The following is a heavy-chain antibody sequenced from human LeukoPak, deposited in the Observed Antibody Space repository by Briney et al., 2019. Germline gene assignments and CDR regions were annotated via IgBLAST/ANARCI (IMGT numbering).Heavy chain of an antibody. CDR2: INPNTGGT. Sequence: ASVKVSCKAPGYTFTAYYIHWVRQAPGQGLEWLGRINPNTGGTNYAQKFQGRVTMTRDTSISTAYMELSRLRSDDTAVYYCAGASQDYYDSSGRGYFQEWGQGTLVTVSS. V-gene: IGHV1-2*06. CDR1: GYTFTAYY. D-gene: IGHD3-22*01. CDR3: AGASQDYYDSSGRGYFQE. J-gene: IGHJ1*01.